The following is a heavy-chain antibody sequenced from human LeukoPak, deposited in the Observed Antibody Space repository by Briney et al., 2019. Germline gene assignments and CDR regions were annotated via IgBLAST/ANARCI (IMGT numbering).Heavy chain of an antibody. CDR1: GGSISSSNW. Sequence: NPSGTLSLTCAVSGGSISSSNWWSWVRQPPGKGLEWIGEIYHSGSTNYNPSLKSRVTISVDKSKNQFSLKLSSVTAADTAVYYCARGTYYYGSGSYFSERHNWFDPWGQGTLVTVSS. D-gene: IGHD3-10*01. V-gene: IGHV4-4*02. CDR2: IYHSGST. CDR3: ARGTYYYGSGSYFSERHNWFDP. J-gene: IGHJ5*02.